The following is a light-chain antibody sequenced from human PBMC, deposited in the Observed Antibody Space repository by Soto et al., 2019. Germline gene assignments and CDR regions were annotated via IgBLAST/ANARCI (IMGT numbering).Light chain of an antibody. J-gene: IGKJ2*01. Sequence: EIVLTQSPATLSLSPGERATLSCRASQGFRNYLVWYQQKPGRAPRLLIYEASKRTTGIPARFSGSGSGTDFTLTISSLEPEDFAVYYCQLRTNLQYTFGQGTKVEIK. V-gene: IGKV3-11*01. CDR3: QLRTNLQYT. CDR2: EAS. CDR1: QGFRNY.